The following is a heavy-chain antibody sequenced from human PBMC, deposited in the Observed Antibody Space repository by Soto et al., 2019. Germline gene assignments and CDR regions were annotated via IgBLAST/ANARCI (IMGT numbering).Heavy chain of an antibody. D-gene: IGHD3-10*01. CDR3: ARDSPPWVRGNGMDV. CDR1: GGSISSGDYY. Sequence: PSETLSLTCSVSGGSISSGDYYWSWIRQPPGKGLEWIGYMFYTGTTYYNPSLKSRVAISVDTSKNQFSLKLSSVTAADTAVYYCARDSPPWVRGNGMDVCGQGTTVTVSS. J-gene: IGHJ6*02. V-gene: IGHV4-30-4*01. CDR2: MFYTGTT.